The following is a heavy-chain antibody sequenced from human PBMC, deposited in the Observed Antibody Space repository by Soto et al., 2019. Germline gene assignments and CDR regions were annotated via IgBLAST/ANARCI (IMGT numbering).Heavy chain of an antibody. Sequence: EVQLLESGGGLVQPGGSLRLSCEASGFSFSSYAMSWVRQASGKGLEWVSVIGGTGDNTNYADSVKGRFTISRDNSKNMRCRKMNSLSSGETAIYYCAKDREGGQWLGRKGYGLDVWGRGPTVSVSS. CDR1: GFSFSSYA. CDR3: AKDREGGQWLGRKGYGLDV. CDR2: IGGTGDNT. J-gene: IGHJ6*02. D-gene: IGHD6-19*01. V-gene: IGHV3-23*01.